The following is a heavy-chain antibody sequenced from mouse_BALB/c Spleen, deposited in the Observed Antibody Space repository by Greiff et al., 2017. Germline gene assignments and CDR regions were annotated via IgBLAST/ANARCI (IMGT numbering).Heavy chain of an antibody. Sequence: EVKLLESGGGLVQPGGSLRLSCATSGFTFTDYYMSWVRQPPGKALEWLGFIRNKANGYTTEYSASVKGRFTISRDNSQSILYLQMNTLRAEDSATYYCARDIYRYEAMDYWGQGTSGTVSS. CDR3: ARDIYRYEAMDY. D-gene: IGHD2-14*01. CDR1: GFTFTDYY. J-gene: IGHJ4*01. CDR2: IRNKANGYTT. V-gene: IGHV7-3*02.